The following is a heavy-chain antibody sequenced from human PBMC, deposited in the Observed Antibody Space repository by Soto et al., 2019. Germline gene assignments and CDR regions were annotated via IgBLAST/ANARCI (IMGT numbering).Heavy chain of an antibody. J-gene: IGHJ5*02. CDR2: FNPDSGGT. Sequence: ASVKVSCKASGYTFTGYYMHWVRQAPGQGLEWMGWFNPDSGGTNYAQRFQGRVTMTRETSISTAYMELSRLTSDDTAVYYCARDRHGTTPYNWLDPWGQGTLLTVSS. CDR1: GYTFTGYY. CDR3: ARDRHGTTPYNWLDP. D-gene: IGHD1-7*01. V-gene: IGHV1-2*02.